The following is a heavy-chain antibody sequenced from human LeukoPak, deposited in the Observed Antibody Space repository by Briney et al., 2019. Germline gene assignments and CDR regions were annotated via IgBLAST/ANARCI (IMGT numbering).Heavy chain of an antibody. CDR3: ARDRIVGATTDY. V-gene: IGHV3-66*01. Sequence: GGSLRLSCAASGFTVSSNYMSWVRQAPGKGLEWVSVIYSGGSTYYADSVKGRFTISRDNSKNTLYLQMNSLRAEDTAVYYCARDRIVGATTDYWGQGTLVTVSS. CDR1: GFTVSSNY. J-gene: IGHJ4*02. D-gene: IGHD1-26*01. CDR2: IYSGGST.